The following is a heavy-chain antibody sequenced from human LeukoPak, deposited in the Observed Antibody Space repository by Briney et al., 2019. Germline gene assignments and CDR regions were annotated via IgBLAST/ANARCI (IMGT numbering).Heavy chain of an antibody. CDR1: GYTFTSLG. CDR2: IGTYTGNR. Sequence: ASVKVSCKASGYTFTSLGINWVRQAPGQGLEWMGWIGTYTGNRNFAQKFQGRVTLTTDTSTSTVFMELRGQTSDDTAVYYCARDGGVTTTPDYWGQGTLVTVSS. V-gene: IGHV1-18*01. D-gene: IGHD4-17*01. CDR3: ARDGGVTTTPDY. J-gene: IGHJ4*02.